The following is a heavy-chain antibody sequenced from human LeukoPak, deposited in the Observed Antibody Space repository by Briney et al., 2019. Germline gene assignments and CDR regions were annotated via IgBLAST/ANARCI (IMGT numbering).Heavy chain of an antibody. J-gene: IGHJ4*02. CDR1: GFTFSNYG. CDR3: AKDLAYTSDFDY. V-gene: IGHV3-30*18. CDR2: ISFDGTNQ. D-gene: IGHD3-16*01. Sequence: QPGGSLRLSCATSGFTFSNYGMHWVRQAPAKGLEWVALISFDGTNQYYADSVKGRFTISRDNSKNTLYPQMNSLRAEDTAVYYCAKDLAYTSDFDYWGQGTLVTVSS.